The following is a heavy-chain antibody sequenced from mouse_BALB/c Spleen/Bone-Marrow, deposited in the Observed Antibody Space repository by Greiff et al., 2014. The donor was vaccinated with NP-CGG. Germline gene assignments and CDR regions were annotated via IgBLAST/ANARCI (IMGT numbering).Heavy chain of an antibody. V-gene: IGHV10-1*02. CDR1: GFTFNTYA. D-gene: IGHD1-1*02. J-gene: IGHJ4*01. Sequence: EVQLVESGGGLVQPKGSLKLSCAASGFTFNTYAMNWVRQAPGKGLEWVARIRSKSNDYGTYYADSVKDRFTISRDDSQTMLYLQMNNLKTEDTGMYYCVRDWWSMDYLGQGTSVTVSS. CDR3: VRDWWSMDY. CDR2: IRSKSNDYGT.